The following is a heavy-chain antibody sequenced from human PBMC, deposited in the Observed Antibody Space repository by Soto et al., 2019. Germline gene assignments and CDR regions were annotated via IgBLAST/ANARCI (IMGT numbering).Heavy chain of an antibody. Sequence: QVQLVQSGAEVKKPGSSVKVSCKASGGTFSSYAISWVRQAPGQGLEWMGGIIPIFGTANYAQKFQGRVTSTADESTSTADMELSSLRSEDTAVYYCAKSSRGDYYYYYGMDVWGQGTTVTVSS. V-gene: IGHV1-69*01. CDR3: AKSSRGDYYYYYGMDV. J-gene: IGHJ6*02. CDR1: GGTFSSYA. D-gene: IGHD2-15*01. CDR2: IIPIFGTA.